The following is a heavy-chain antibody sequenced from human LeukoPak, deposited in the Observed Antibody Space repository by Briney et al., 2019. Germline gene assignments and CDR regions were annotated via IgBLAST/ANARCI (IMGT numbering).Heavy chain of an antibody. CDR3: ARLVCGGSCPAEFDY. Sequence: SETLSLTCIVSGGSISSGGHYWGWIRQPPGKGLEWIGSIYYSGSTYYNPSLNSRVTIFIDMSKNQFSLKLSSVTATDTAVYYCARLVCGGSCPAEFDYWGQGTLVTVSS. V-gene: IGHV4-39*01. J-gene: IGHJ4*02. CDR2: IYYSGST. CDR1: GGSISSGGHY. D-gene: IGHD2-15*01.